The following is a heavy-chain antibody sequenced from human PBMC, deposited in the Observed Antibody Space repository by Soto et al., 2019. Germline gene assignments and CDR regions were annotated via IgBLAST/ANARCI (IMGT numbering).Heavy chain of an antibody. CDR2: IYWNDDK. V-gene: IGHV2-5*01. CDR3: AHRVTYYYDSSGYYWFDP. Sequence: GPTLVNPTQPLTLTCTFSGFSLSTSVVGVGWIRQPPGKALEWLALIYWNDDKRYSPSLKSRLTITKDTSKSQVVLTMTNMDPVDTATYYCAHRVTYYYDSSGYYWFDPWGQGTLVTVSS. D-gene: IGHD3-22*01. CDR1: GFSLSTSVVG. J-gene: IGHJ5*02.